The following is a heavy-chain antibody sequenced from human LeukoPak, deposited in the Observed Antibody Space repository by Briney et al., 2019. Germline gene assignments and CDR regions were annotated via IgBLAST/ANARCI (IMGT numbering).Heavy chain of an antibody. V-gene: IGHV4-59*12. CDR3: ARETRGYGMDV. CDR2: IYYSGST. J-gene: IGHJ6*02. Sequence: SETLSLTCTVSGGSISSYYWSWIRQPPGKGLEWIGYIYYSGSTNYNPSLKSRVTISVDTSKNQFSLKLSSVTAADTAVYYCARETRGYGMDVWGQGTTVTVSS. CDR1: GGSISSYY.